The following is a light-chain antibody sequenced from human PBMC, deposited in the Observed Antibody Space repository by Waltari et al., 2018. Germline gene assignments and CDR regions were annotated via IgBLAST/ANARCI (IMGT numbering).Light chain of an antibody. CDR1: TSDVGGYNY. J-gene: IGLJ3*02. Sequence: SALTQPRSVSGSPGQSVTISCTGTTSDVGGYNYFSCYQHHPGKAPTLMIFDVTQRPSRVPDRFSGYKSANTASLTISGLQAEDEADYYCCSFAGTYTWVFGGGTKVTVL. CDR2: DVT. CDR3: CSFAGTYTWV. V-gene: IGLV2-11*01.